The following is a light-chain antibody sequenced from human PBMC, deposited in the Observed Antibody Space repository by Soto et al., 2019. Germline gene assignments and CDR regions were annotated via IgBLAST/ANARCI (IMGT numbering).Light chain of an antibody. V-gene: IGKV1-39*01. CDR2: AAS. J-gene: IGKJ1*01. CDR3: QRSQSTLLT. CDR1: QSISSY. Sequence: DIQMTQSPSSLSASVGDRVTITCRASQSISSYLNWYQQKPGKAPKLLIYAASSLQSGVPSRFSGSGSGTDFTLTISSLQPEDFATYCCQRSQSTLLTVCQGTK.